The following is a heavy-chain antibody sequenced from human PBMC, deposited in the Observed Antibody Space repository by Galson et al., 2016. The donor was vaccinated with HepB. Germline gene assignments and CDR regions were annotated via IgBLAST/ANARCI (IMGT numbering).Heavy chain of an antibody. CDR1: GYSFTRYW. J-gene: IGHJ6*02. V-gene: IGHV5-51*01. D-gene: IGHD2-2*01. CDR2: IYPGDSDT. CDR3: ARVPPAQYYYYGMDV. Sequence: QSGAEVKTPGEPLKISCKGSGYSFTRYWVGWVRQMPGKGLEWMGIIYPGDSDTRYSPSFQGQVTISADKSISTASLQWSSLKASDTAMYYCARVPPAQYYYYGMDVWGQGTTVTVSS.